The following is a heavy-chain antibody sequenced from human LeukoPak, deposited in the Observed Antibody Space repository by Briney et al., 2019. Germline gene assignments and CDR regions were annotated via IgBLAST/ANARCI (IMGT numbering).Heavy chain of an antibody. CDR3: ARDQGQKKFYYYYMDV. CDR2: ISAYNGNT. Sequence: ASVKVSCKASGYTFTSYGISWVRQAPGQGLEWMGWISAYNGNTNYAQKLQGRVTMTTDTSTSTAYMELRSLRSDDTAVYYCARDQGQKKFYYYYMDVWGKGTTVTISS. CDR1: GYTFTSYG. J-gene: IGHJ6*03. V-gene: IGHV1-18*01.